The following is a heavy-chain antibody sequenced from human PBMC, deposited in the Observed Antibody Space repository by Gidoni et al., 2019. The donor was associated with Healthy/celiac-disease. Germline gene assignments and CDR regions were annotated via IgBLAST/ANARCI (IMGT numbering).Heavy chain of an antibody. J-gene: IGHJ4*02. D-gene: IGHD3-3*01. CDR1: GFTFSSYW. Sequence: EVQLVESGGGLVQPGGSLRLSCAASGFTFSSYWMSWVRQAPGKGLEWVANIKQDGSEKYYVDSVKGRFTISRDNAKNSLYLQMNSLRAEDTAVYYCARGITIFGVVYDYWGQGTLVTVSS. CDR3: ARGITIFGVVYDY. CDR2: IKQDGSEK. V-gene: IGHV3-7*04.